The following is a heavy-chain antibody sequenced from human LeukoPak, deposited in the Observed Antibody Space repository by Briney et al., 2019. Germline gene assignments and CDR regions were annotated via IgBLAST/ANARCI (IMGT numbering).Heavy chain of an antibody. J-gene: IGHJ4*02. CDR3: ARNFLTAFDY. V-gene: IGHV4-31*03. D-gene: IGHD4/OR15-4a*01. CDR1: GGSISSGGYH. Sequence: SETLSLTCTVSGGSISSGGYHWSWIRQHPGKGLEWIGYIYYSGSTYYNPSLKSRVTISVDTSKNQFSLRLSSVTAADPAVYYWARNFLTAFDYWGQGPLVTVSS. CDR2: IYYSGST.